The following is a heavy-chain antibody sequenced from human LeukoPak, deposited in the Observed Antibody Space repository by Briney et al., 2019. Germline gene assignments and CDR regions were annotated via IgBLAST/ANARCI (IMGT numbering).Heavy chain of an antibody. V-gene: IGHV3-23*01. J-gene: IGHJ6*02. CDR3: AKDRQGRNYYYYGMDV. Sequence: TGGSLRLSCAASGLTFSSSAMSWVRQAPGKGLEWVSAITSSGGSTYYADSVKGRFTISRDNPKNTLYLQMNSLRAEDTAVYYCAKDRQGRNYYYYGMDVWGQGTTVTVSS. D-gene: IGHD6-6*01. CDR1: GLTFSSSA. CDR2: ITSSGGST.